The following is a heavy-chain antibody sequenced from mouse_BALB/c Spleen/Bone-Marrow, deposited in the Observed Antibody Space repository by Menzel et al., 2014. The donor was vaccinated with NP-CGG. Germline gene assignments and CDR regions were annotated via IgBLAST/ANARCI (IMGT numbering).Heavy chain of an antibody. CDR3: ARGGSSYGWYFDV. CDR1: GFNIKDTY. CDR2: IDPANGNT. D-gene: IGHD1-1*01. J-gene: IGHJ1*01. V-gene: IGHV14-3*02. Sequence: EVKLQEPGAELVKPGASVKLSCTASGFNIKDTYMHWVKQRPEQGLEWIGRIDPANGNTKYDPKFQGKATITADTSSNTAYLQLSSLTSEDTAVYYCARGGSSYGWYFDVWGAGTTVTVSS.